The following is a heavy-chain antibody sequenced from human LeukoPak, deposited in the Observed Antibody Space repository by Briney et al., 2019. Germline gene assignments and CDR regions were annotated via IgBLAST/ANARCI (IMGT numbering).Heavy chain of an antibody. D-gene: IGHD2-15*01. CDR1: GYIFTGYY. J-gene: IGHJ4*02. CDR3: AARYCSGGSCYSGFDY. CDR2: INPNSGGT. Sequence: ASVKVSCKASGYIFTGYYMHWVRQAPGQGLEWMGWINPNSGGTNYAQKFQGRVTMTRDTSISTAYMELSRLRSDDTAVYYCAARYCSGGSCYSGFDYWGQGTLVTVSS. V-gene: IGHV1-2*02.